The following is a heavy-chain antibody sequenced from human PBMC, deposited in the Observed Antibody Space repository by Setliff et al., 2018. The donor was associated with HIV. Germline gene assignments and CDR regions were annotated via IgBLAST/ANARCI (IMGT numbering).Heavy chain of an antibody. Sequence: GASVKVSCKAYGYSFSSYGLNWVRQAPGQGLEWLGWISAENGNTNYAQKFQGRVIMTTDTSTSTAYMELKSLRSDDTAVYYCARDGLQTNGPYYYYMDVWGKGTTVTVSS. V-gene: IGHV1-18*01. CDR2: ISAENGNT. J-gene: IGHJ6*03. CDR3: ARDGLQTNGPYYYYMDV. CDR1: GYSFSSYG. D-gene: IGHD5-12*01.